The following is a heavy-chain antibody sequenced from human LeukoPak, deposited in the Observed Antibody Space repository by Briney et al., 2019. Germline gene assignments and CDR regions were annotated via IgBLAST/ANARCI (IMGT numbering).Heavy chain of an antibody. CDR1: GYTFTSYY. D-gene: IGHD3-10*01. V-gene: IGHV1-46*01. CDR3: ARARTMVRGVIMDY. CDR2: INTSGGST. Sequence: GASVKVSCKASGYTFTSYYMHWVRQAPGQGLEWMGIINTSGGSTIYAQKFRGRVTMTRDTSTSTVYMELSSLRSEDTAVYYCARARTMVRGVIMDYWGQGTLVTVFS. J-gene: IGHJ4*02.